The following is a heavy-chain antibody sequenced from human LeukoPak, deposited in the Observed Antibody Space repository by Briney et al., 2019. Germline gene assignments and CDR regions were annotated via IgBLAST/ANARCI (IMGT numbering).Heavy chain of an antibody. D-gene: IGHD3-3*01. CDR3: ARVGRFLEWLPHYYYYMDV. Sequence: GGSLRLSCAASGFTFDDYAMHWVRQAPGKGLEWVSGISWNSGSIGYADSVKGRFTISRDNAKNSLYLQMNSLRAEDTAVYYCARVGRFLEWLPHYYYYMDVWGKGTTVTVSS. V-gene: IGHV3-9*01. J-gene: IGHJ6*03. CDR2: ISWNSGSI. CDR1: GFTFDDYA.